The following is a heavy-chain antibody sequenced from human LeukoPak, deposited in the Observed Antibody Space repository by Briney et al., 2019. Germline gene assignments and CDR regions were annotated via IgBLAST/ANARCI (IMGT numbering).Heavy chain of an antibody. J-gene: IGHJ4*02. Sequence: PGGSLRLSCAASGISVMNNFISWVRQAPGKGLEWVSIIYSGGWTFYADSVKGRFTISRDSSNNTIYLQMDSLRVEDTAVYYCARDRDGGIIGPWGDWGQGTLVTVSS. CDR1: GISVMNNF. CDR2: IYSGGWT. V-gene: IGHV3-66*01. CDR3: ARDRDGGIIGPWGD. D-gene: IGHD3-16*02.